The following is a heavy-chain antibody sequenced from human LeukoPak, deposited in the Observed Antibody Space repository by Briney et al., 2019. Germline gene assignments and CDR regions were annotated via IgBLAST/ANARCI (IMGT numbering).Heavy chain of an antibody. D-gene: IGHD3-9*01. CDR2: INTDGSHT. CDR3: ARDLRYFDWPPHDY. V-gene: IGHV3-74*01. J-gene: IGHJ4*02. CDR1: RFTFSKYW. Sequence: PGGSLRLSCAASRFTFSKYWVHWVRQAPGKGLIWVSRINTDGSHTNYADSVKGRFTISRDNAKNSLYLQMNSLRAEDTAVYYCARDLRYFDWPPHDYWGQGTLVTVSS.